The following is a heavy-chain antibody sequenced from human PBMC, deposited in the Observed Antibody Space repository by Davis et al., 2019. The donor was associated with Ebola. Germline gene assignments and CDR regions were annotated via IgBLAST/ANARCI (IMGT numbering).Heavy chain of an antibody. V-gene: IGHV5-51*01. J-gene: IGHJ5*02. CDR1: GYSFTSYW. Sequence: PGRSLRLSCKGSGYSFTSYWIGWVRQMPGKGLEWMGIIYPGDSDTRYSPSFQGQVTISADKSISTAYLQWSSLKASDPAMYYCASSKGPDYADPPHWFDPWGQGTLVTVSS. CDR3: ASSKGPDYADPPHWFDP. CDR2: IYPGDSDT. D-gene: IGHD4-17*01.